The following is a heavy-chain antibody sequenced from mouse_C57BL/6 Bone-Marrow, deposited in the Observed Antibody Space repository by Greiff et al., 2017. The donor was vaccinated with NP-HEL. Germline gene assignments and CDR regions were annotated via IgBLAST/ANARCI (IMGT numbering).Heavy chain of an antibody. J-gene: IGHJ2*01. CDR3: ARHDEGDYYGSSYFDY. D-gene: IGHD1-1*01. V-gene: IGHV1-62-2*01. Sequence: QVQLQQSGAELVKPGASVKLSCKASGYTFTEYTIHWVKQRSGQGLEWIGWFYPGSGSIKYNEKFKDKATLTADKSSSTVYMELIRLTSEDSAVYFCARHDEGDYYGSSYFDYWGQGTTLTVSS. CDR1: GYTFTEYT. CDR2: FYPGSGSI.